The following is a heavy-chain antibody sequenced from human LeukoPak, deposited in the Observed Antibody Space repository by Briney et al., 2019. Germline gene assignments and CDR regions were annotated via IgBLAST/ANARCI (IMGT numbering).Heavy chain of an antibody. D-gene: IGHD6-6*01. CDR1: GFTFSSYS. J-gene: IGHJ4*02. CDR2: INSKSRYI. CDR3: ARADSSSSRLDC. V-gene: IGHV3-21*01. Sequence: GGSLRLSCAASGFTFSSYSMNWVRQAPGKGLEWVSSINSKSRYIYYADSLKGRFTISRDNGKNSVYLQMNSLRAEDTAVYFCARADSSSSRLDCWGQGTLVTVSS.